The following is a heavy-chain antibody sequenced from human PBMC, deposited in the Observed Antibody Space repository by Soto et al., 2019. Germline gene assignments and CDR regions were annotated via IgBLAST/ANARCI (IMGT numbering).Heavy chain of an antibody. D-gene: IGHD3-3*01. Sequence: QVTLVQSGAEVKKPGASVKVSCKASGYTFTSYYMHWVRQAPGQGLEWMGIINPSGGSTSYAQKFQGRVDMTRDTSTITVYMELSSRRSEDTAVYYCARDKGNGIWSGYYYPDYWGQGTLVIVSS. J-gene: IGHJ4*02. V-gene: IGHV1-46*01. CDR2: INPSGGST. CDR3: ARDKGNGIWSGYYYPDY. CDR1: GYTFTSYY.